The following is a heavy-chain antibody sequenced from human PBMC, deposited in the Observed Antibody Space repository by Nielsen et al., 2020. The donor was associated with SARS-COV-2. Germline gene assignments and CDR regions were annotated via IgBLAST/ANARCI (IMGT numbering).Heavy chain of an antibody. V-gene: IGHV1-18*04. CDR1: GYTFTDYF. J-gene: IGHJ4*02. CDR3: ARESFGIPLGY. D-gene: IGHD1-14*01. CDR2: INPHRGST. Sequence: ASVKVSCKASGYTFTDYFIHWVRQAPGQGLEWMGWINPHRGSTNYAQKLQGRVTMTTDTSTSTAYMELRSLRSDDTAVYYCARESFGIPLGYWGQGTLVTVSS.